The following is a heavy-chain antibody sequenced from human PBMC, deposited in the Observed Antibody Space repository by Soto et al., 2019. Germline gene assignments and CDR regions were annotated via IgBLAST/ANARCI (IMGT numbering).Heavy chain of an antibody. D-gene: IGHD2-21*02. CDR3: AIGIKYGDSSRWFDP. V-gene: IGHV1-3*01. CDR2: INAGNGNT. CDR1: GYTFTSYA. Sequence: ASVKVSCKASGYTFTSYAMHWVRQAPGQRLEWMGWINAGNGNTKYSQKFQGRVTITRDTSTSTAYMELSSLRSEDTAVYYCAIGIKYGDSSRWFDPWGQGTLVTVPQ. J-gene: IGHJ5*02.